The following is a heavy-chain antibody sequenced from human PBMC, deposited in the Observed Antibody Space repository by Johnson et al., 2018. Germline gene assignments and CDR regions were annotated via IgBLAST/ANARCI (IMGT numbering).Heavy chain of an antibody. J-gene: IGHJ6*02. Sequence: VQLVESGGGLVQPGRSLRLSCAASGFTFDDYAMYWVRQAPGKGLEWVSGISWNSGRIDYGDSVKGRFTISRDNAKNSLYLQMNTLGVEDTALYYCAKSLTTAATGYYYGLDVWGQGTTVTVSS. V-gene: IGHV3-9*01. CDR1: GFTFDDYA. D-gene: IGHD4-23*01. CDR2: ISWNSGRI. CDR3: AKSLTTAATGYYYGLDV.